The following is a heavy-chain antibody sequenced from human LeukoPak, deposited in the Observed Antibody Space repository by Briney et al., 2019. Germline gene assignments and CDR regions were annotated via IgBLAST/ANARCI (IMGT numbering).Heavy chain of an antibody. V-gene: IGHV1-46*01. CDR1: GYTFTNYY. CDR2: INPRGGST. CDR3: TTGSVVASYYDILPGYYKHFDY. D-gene: IGHD3-9*01. Sequence: ASVKVSCKASGYTFTNYYIHCVRQAPGQGLEWMGIINPRGGSTSYAQRFQGRVTMTRDTSTSTVYMELSSLTSDDTAVYFCTTGSVVASYYDILPGYYKHFDYWGQGTLVTVSS. J-gene: IGHJ4*02.